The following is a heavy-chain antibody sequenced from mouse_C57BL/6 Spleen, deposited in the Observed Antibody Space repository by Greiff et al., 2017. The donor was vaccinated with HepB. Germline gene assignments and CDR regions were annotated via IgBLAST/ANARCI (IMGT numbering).Heavy chain of an antibody. D-gene: IGHD1-1*01. J-gene: IGHJ2*01. CDR2: ISDGGSYT. CDR3: ARGVSYGGNYFDY. Sequence: EVQLVESGGGLVKPGGSLKLSCAASGFTFSSYAMSWVRQTPEKRLEWVATISDGGSYTYYPDNVKGRFTISRDNAKNNLYLQMSHLKSEDTAMYYCARGVSYGGNYFDYWGQGTTLTVSS. V-gene: IGHV5-4*01. CDR1: GFTFSSYA.